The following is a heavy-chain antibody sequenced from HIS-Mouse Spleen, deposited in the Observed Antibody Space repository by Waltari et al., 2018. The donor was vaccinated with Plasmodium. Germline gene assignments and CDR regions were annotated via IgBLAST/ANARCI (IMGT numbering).Heavy chain of an antibody. CDR1: GFTFITYG. V-gene: IGHV3-30*18. Sequence: QVQLVESGGGVVQPGRSLGLSCASSGFTFITYGMQWVRRAPGKGLEWVAVISYDGSNKYYADSVKGRFTISRDNSKNTLYLQMNSLRAEDTAVYYCAKDRRSSSWYVDYWGQGTLVTVSS. J-gene: IGHJ4*02. D-gene: IGHD6-13*01. CDR2: ISYDGSNK. CDR3: AKDRRSSSWYVDY.